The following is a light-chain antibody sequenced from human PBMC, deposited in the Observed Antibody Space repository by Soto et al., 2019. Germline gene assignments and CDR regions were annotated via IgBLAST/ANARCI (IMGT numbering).Light chain of an antibody. Sequence: DIQMTQSPSSLSASVGDRVTITCRASQSISSYLNWYQQKPGKAPKLLIYAASSLQSGVPSRFSGSGSGTDFTLTISSLQPKDFATYYCQQSYSTPQTFCQGTKVEIK. CDR1: QSISSY. J-gene: IGKJ1*01. V-gene: IGKV1-39*01. CDR2: AAS. CDR3: QQSYSTPQT.